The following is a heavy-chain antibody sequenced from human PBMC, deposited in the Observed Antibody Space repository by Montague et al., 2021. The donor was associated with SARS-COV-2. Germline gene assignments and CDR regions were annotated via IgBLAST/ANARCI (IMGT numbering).Heavy chain of an antibody. J-gene: IGHJ4*02. CDR1: GFAFSSYW. CDR2: ITADGINT. V-gene: IGHV3-74*03. Sequence: SLRLSCAASGFAFSSYWMHWVRQAPGRGLVSVSTITADGINTTYADSVKGRFTISRDNAKNMLYLQMHSLRAEDTAVYYCGSEDWGLTDFWGQGTPVTVPS. D-gene: IGHD3-16*01. CDR3: GSEDWGLTDF.